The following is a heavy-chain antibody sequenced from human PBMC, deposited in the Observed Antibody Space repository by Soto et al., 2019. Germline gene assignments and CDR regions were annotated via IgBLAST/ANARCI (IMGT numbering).Heavy chain of an antibody. V-gene: IGHV1-18*01. Sequence: QVQLVQSGAEVKKPGASVKVSCKASGYTFTSYGISWVRQAPGQGLEWMGCISAYNGNTNYAQKLQGRVTMTTDTTTSTAYMEMRSLRSDDTAVYSCAREPCTNGVCSHFDYWGQGTLVTVSS. CDR3: AREPCTNGVCSHFDY. CDR1: GYTFTSYG. D-gene: IGHD2-8*01. J-gene: IGHJ4*02. CDR2: ISAYNGNT.